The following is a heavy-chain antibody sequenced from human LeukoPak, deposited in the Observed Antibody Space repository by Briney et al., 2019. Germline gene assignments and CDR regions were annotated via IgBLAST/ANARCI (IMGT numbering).Heavy chain of an antibody. Sequence: SGGSLRLSCAASGFTFSTYAMTWVRQAPGKGLEWVSGISDSGGSTYYADSVKGRFTISRDNSKNTLSLQMNSLRAEDTAIYYCASPGCDILTPLDSWGQGTLVTVSS. J-gene: IGHJ5*01. V-gene: IGHV3-23*01. CDR3: ASPGCDILTPLDS. CDR2: ISDSGGST. D-gene: IGHD3-9*01. CDR1: GFTFSTYA.